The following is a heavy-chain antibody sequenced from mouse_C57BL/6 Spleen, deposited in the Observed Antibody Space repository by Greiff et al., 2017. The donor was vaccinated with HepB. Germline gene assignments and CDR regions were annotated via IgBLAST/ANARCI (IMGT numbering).Heavy chain of an antibody. Sequence: VKLQQPGAELVMPGASVKLSCKASGYTFTSYWMHWVKQRPGQGLEWIGEIDPSDSYTNYNQKFKGKSTLTVDKSSSTAYMQLSSLTSEDSAVYYCARSGDGYYVGFAYWGQGTLVTVSA. CDR3: ARSGDGYYVGFAY. CDR2: IDPSDSYT. J-gene: IGHJ3*01. V-gene: IGHV1-69*01. D-gene: IGHD2-3*01. CDR1: GYTFTSYW.